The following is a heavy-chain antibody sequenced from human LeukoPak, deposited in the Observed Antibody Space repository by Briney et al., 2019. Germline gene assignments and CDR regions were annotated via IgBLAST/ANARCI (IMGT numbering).Heavy chain of an antibody. J-gene: IGHJ3*02. V-gene: IGHV1-18*04. CDR3: ARDRDSSGYYFDAFDI. CDR1: GYTFTGYY. Sequence: ASVKVSCKASGYTFTGYYVHWVRQAPGQGLEWMGWISAYNGNTNYAQKLQGRVTMTTDTSTSTAYMELRSLRSDDTAVYYCARDRDSSGYYFDAFDIWGQGTMVTVSS. D-gene: IGHD3-22*01. CDR2: ISAYNGNT.